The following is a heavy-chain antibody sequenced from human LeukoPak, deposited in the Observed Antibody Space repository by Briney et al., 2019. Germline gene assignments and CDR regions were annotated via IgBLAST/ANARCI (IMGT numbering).Heavy chain of an antibody. V-gene: IGHV1-69*13. J-gene: IGHJ6*03. CDR1: GGTFSSYA. D-gene: IGHD2-2*01. CDR2: IIPIFGTA. Sequence: SVKVSCKASGGTFSSYAISWVRQAPGQGLEWMGGIIPIFGTANYAQKFQGRVTITADESTSTAYMELSSLRSEDTAVYYCARDSGIVVVPAAIPIGPSYYYYMDVWGKGTTVTVSS. CDR3: ARDSGIVVVPAAIPIGPSYYYYMDV.